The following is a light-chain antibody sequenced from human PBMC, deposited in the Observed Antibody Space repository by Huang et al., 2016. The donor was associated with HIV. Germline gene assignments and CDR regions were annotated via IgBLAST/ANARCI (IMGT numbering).Light chain of an antibody. CDR1: QMISSW. CDR3: QQYNSYPRT. J-gene: IGKJ1*01. V-gene: IGKV1-5*03. Sequence: DIQMTQSPFTLSASVGDRVTITCRASQMISSWLAWYQQKPGKAPKLLIYKASTLESGVPSRFSGSGSATEFTLTISSLQPDVFATYYCQQYNSYPRTFGQGTKVEIK. CDR2: KAS.